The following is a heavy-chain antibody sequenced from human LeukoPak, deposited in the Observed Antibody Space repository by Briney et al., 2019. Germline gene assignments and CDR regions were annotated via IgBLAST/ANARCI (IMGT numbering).Heavy chain of an antibody. CDR3: ARERTGFYAEY. Sequence: GGSLRLSCAASGFTFSHYAMYWVRQAPGKGLEWVALMSYDGSVQYYADSVKGRFTISRDSPKNTLYLQMNSLRPEDTAVYYCARERTGFYAEYWGQGTLVTVSS. CDR1: GFTFSHYA. V-gene: IGHV3-30*04. D-gene: IGHD3/OR15-3a*01. J-gene: IGHJ4*02. CDR2: MSYDGSVQ.